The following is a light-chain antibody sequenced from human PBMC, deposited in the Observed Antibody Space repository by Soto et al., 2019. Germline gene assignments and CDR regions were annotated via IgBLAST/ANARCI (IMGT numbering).Light chain of an antibody. Sequence: EIVMTQSPTILSVSPGERATLSCRSSQSVSSNLAWYQQKPGQAPRLLIYGVYTRAPGIPARFSGSGSGTEFTLTISSLQSEDVGVYYCQQYDNWPPKTFGGGTKVDI. CDR2: GVY. J-gene: IGKJ4*01. CDR1: QSVSSN. CDR3: QQYDNWPPKT. V-gene: IGKV3D-15*01.